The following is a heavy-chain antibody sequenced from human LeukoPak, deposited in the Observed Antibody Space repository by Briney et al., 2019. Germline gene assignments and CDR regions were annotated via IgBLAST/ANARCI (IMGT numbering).Heavy chain of an antibody. D-gene: IGHD3-22*01. Sequence: ASVTVSCTASGYTFTSYDINWVRQATGQGLEWMGWMNPNSGNTGYAQKFQGRVTMTRNTSISTAYMELSSLRSEDTAVYYCSGQYYYDSSGYLDWFDPWGQGTLVTVSS. CDR1: GYTFTSYD. J-gene: IGHJ5*02. V-gene: IGHV1-8*01. CDR3: SGQYYYDSSGYLDWFDP. CDR2: MNPNSGNT.